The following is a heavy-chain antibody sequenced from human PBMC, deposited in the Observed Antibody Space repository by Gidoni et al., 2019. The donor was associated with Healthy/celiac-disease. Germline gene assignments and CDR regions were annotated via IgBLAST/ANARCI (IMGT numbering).Heavy chain of an antibody. Sequence: QVQLVQSGAEVKKPGASVKVSCKASGYPFTSYYMHWVRQAPGQGLEWMGIINPSGGSTSYAQKFQGRVTMTRDTSTSTVYMELSSLRSEDTAVYYCARGPYSSGWPPDGEFDYWGQGTLVTVSS. J-gene: IGHJ4*02. CDR2: INPSGGST. CDR3: ARGPYSSGWPPDGEFDY. D-gene: IGHD6-19*01. CDR1: GYPFTSYY. V-gene: IGHV1-46*01.